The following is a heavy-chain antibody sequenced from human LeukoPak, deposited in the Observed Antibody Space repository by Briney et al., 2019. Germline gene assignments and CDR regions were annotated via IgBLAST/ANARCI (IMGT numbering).Heavy chain of an antibody. CDR3: ARDRKYCGGGSCYVLDY. Sequence: GASVKVSCKASGYTFTGYYMHWVRQAPGQGLEWMGWINPNSGGTNYAQKFQGRVTMTRDTSISTAYMELSRLRSDDTAVYYCARDRKYCGGGSCYVLDYWGQGTLVTVSS. CDR2: INPNSGGT. CDR1: GYTFTGYY. D-gene: IGHD2-15*01. V-gene: IGHV1-2*02. J-gene: IGHJ4*02.